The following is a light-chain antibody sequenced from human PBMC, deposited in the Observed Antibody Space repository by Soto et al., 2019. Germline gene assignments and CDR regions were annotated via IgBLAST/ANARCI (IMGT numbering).Light chain of an antibody. Sequence: AIRMTQSPSSLSASTGDRVTITCRASQGISSYLAWYQQKPGKAPKLLIYAASTLQSGVPSRFSGSRSGTDFTLTISCLQSEDFATYCCQQYYSYPRTFGQGTKVEIK. J-gene: IGKJ1*01. CDR3: QQYYSYPRT. CDR2: AAS. CDR1: QGISSY. V-gene: IGKV1-8*01.